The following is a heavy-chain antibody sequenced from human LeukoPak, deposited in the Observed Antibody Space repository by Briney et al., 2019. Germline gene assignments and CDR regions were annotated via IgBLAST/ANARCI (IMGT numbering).Heavy chain of an antibody. CDR3: ARDSTYDILTGYWTEKKFDY. Sequence: PGGSLRLSCAASGFTFSSYSMNWVRQAPGKGLEWVSSISSSSSYIYYADSVKGRFTISRDNAKNSLYLQMNSLRAEDTAVYYCARDSTYDILTGYWTEKKFDYWGQGTLVTVSS. D-gene: IGHD3-9*01. CDR1: GFTFSSYS. CDR2: ISSSSSYI. V-gene: IGHV3-21*01. J-gene: IGHJ4*02.